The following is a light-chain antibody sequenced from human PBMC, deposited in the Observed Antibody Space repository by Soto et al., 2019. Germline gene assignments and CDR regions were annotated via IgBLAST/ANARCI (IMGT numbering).Light chain of an antibody. CDR3: QQYINWPPDT. CDR1: QSVNNN. J-gene: IGKJ2*01. V-gene: IGKV3-15*01. Sequence: EIILTQSPASLSVSPGERATLSCRASQSVNNNLAWYQQKRGQAPRLLIYGASTRATGIPGRFRGSGSGTEFTLTITSLQSEDFAVYFCQQYINWPPDTFGQGTKLEIK. CDR2: GAS.